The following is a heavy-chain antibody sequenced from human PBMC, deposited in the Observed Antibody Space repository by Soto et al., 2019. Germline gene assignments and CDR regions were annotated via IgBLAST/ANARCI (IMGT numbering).Heavy chain of an antibody. Sequence: ASVKVSCKASGYAFTGYYMHWVRQAPGQGLEWMGWINPNSGGTNYAQKFQGWVTMTRDTSISTAYMELSRLRSDDTAVYYCARSRGPLAYYDLWSGYYTHYGMDVWGQGTTVTVSS. V-gene: IGHV1-2*04. J-gene: IGHJ6*02. CDR2: INPNSGGT. CDR3: ARSRGPLAYYDLWSGYYTHYGMDV. D-gene: IGHD3-3*01. CDR1: GYAFTGYY.